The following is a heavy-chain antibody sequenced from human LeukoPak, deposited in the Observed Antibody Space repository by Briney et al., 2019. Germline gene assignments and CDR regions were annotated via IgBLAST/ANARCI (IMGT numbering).Heavy chain of an antibody. J-gene: IGHJ3*02. CDR1: GYTLTELS. CDR3: ATAVWFGEPHCAFDI. CDR2: FDPEDGET. D-gene: IGHD3-10*01. Sequence: PAASVKVSCKVSGYTLTELSMHWVRQAPGKGLEWMGGFDPEDGETIYAQKFQGRVTMTEDTSTDTAYMELSSLRSEDTAVYYCATAVWFGEPHCAFDIWGRGTMVTVSS. V-gene: IGHV1-24*01.